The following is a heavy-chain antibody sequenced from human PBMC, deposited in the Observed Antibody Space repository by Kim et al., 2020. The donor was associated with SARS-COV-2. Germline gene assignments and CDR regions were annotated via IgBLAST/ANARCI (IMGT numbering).Heavy chain of an antibody. CDR1: GGSISRYH. CDR3: ARASSFRVIGVDY. V-gene: IGHV4-59*08. D-gene: IGHD2-21*01. CDR2: IYNGGNA. Sequence: SETLSLTCTVSGGSISRYHWSWIRQPPGKGLEWIGYIYNGGNADYNPSLKSRVTISLDTSKSQFSLQLSSVTAADTAAFYCARASSFRVIGVDYWDQGTL. J-gene: IGHJ4*02.